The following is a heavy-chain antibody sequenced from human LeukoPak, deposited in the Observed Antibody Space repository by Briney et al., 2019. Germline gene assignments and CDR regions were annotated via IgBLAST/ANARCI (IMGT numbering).Heavy chain of an antibody. D-gene: IGHD3-22*01. J-gene: IGHJ5*02. V-gene: IGHV3-30-3*01. CDR1: GFPFNTYS. Sequence: GGSLRLSCAASGFPFNTYSMHWVRQAPGKGLEWVAVISHDGTIKFYADSVRGRFTISRDNSKNTLYLQMSSLIADDTAVYYCAGNYFDNSGYYAWGQGTLVTVSS. CDR3: AGNYFDNSGYYA. CDR2: ISHDGTIK.